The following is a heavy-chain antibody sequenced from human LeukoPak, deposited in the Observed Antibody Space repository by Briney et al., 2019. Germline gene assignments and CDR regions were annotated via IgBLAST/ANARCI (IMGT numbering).Heavy chain of an antibody. CDR1: GCTFSSYA. V-gene: IGHV1-69*05. D-gene: IGHD3-22*01. CDR3: ARAAVKQRADYYYYYMDV. Sequence: SAKVSWKASGCTFSSYAISWVRQAPGQGLEWIVGIIPIFGTANYAQKFQGKVTITTDESTSTAYMELSSLRSEDTAVYYFARAAVKQRADYYYYYMDVWGKGTTVTVSS. CDR2: IIPIFGTA. J-gene: IGHJ6*03.